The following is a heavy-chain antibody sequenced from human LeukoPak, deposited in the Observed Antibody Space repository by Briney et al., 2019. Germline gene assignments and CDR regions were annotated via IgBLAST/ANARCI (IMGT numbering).Heavy chain of an antibody. CDR3: ASRIAVAGKRVDY. J-gene: IGHJ4*02. Sequence: PGGSLRLSCAASGFTFSSYWMSWVRQAPGKGLEWVANIKQDGSEKYYVDSVKGRFTISRDNAKNSLYLQMNSLRAEDTAVYYCASRIAVAGKRVDYWGQGTLVTVSS. D-gene: IGHD6-19*01. CDR1: GFTFSSYW. CDR2: IKQDGSEK. V-gene: IGHV3-7*01.